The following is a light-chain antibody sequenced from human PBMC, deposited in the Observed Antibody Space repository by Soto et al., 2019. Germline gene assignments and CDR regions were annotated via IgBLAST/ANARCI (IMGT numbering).Light chain of an antibody. CDR1: SSDVGGYNY. CDR2: DVS. J-gene: IGLJ1*01. V-gene: IGLV2-11*01. Sequence: QSALTQPRSVSGSPGQSITISCTGTSSDVGGYNYVSWYRQHPGKAPTLMIYDVSKRPSGVPDRFSGSKSGNTASLTISGLPAEDEADYYCCSYAGSYTHYVFGTGTKLTVL. CDR3: CSYAGSYTHYV.